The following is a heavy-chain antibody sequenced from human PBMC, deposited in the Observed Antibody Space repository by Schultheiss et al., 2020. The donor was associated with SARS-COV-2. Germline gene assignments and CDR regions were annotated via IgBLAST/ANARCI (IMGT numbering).Heavy chain of an antibody. CDR3: ARDPRRYCSSTSCYQGGSGY. D-gene: IGHD2-2*01. CDR1: GGSISSYY. J-gene: IGHJ4*02. Sequence: GSLRLSCTVSGGSISSYYWSWIRQPPGKGLEWIGRIYTSGSTNYNPSLKSRVTMSVDTSKNQFSLKLSSVTAADTAVYYCARDPRRYCSSTSCYQGGSGYWGQGTLVTVSS. CDR2: IYTSGST. V-gene: IGHV4-4*07.